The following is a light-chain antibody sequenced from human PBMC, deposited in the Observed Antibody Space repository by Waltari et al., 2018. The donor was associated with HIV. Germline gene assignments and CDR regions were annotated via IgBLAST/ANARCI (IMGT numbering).Light chain of an antibody. CDR3: QQNIHWPPYT. J-gene: IGKJ2*01. V-gene: IGKV3-15*01. Sequence: MTQSPATMSVSVGERVTISCRASQSLTANLAWYQQRPGQAPRLPSYVASSSATYIPARFSGSGSGTDYTLTISTVQSEYSAVYYCQQNIHWPPYTFGQGTKL. CDR2: VAS. CDR1: QSLTAN.